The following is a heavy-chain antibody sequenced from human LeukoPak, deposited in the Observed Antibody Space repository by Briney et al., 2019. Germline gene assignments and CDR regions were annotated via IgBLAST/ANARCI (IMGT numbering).Heavy chain of an antibody. Sequence: GGSLRLSCAASGFTFRSSWMHWVRQAPGKGLEWVSGISWNSGSIGYVDSVKGRFTISRDNAKNSLYLQMNSLRAEDTALYYCAKDSDSSGYDAFDMWGQGTMVTVSS. D-gene: IGHD3-22*01. CDR2: ISWNSGSI. CDR1: GFTFRSSW. J-gene: IGHJ3*02. CDR3: AKDSDSSGYDAFDM. V-gene: IGHV3-9*01.